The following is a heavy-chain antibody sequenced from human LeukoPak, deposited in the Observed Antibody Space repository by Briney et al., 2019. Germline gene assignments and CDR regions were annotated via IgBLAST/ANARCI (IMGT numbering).Heavy chain of an antibody. V-gene: IGHV1-2*02. CDR1: GGTFSSYA. J-gene: IGHJ5*02. CDR3: ARDWTPVDIVATINWFDP. D-gene: IGHD5-12*01. Sequence: ASVKVSCKASGGTFSSYAISWVRQAPGQGLEWMGWINPNSGGTNYAQKFQGRVTMTRDTSISTAYMELSRLRSDDTAVYYCARDWTPVDIVATINWFDPWGQGTLVTVSS. CDR2: INPNSGGT.